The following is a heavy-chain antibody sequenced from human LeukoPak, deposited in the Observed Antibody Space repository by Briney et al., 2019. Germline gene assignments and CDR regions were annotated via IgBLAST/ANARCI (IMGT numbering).Heavy chain of an antibody. V-gene: IGHV3-66*01. J-gene: IGHJ5*02. CDR3: ARGLGGLLWFGELGSWFDP. CDR1: GFTVSSNY. CDR2: IYSGGST. Sequence: PGESLRLSCAASGFTVSSNYMSWVRQAPGKGLERVSVIYSGGSTYYADSVKGRFTISRDNSKNTLYLQMNSLRAEDTAVYYCARGLGGLLWFGELGSWFDPWGQGTLVTVSS. D-gene: IGHD3-10*01.